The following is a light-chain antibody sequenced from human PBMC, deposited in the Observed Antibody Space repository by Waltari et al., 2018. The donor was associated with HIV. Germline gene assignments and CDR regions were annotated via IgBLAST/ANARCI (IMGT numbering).Light chain of an antibody. CDR2: KVS. CDR3: MQATHFPRT. CDR1: QSLVHSSGNTF. J-gene: IGKJ2*01. V-gene: IGKV2-24*01. Sequence: VMTQAPLSSPVTVGQPASISCRSSQSLVHSSGNTFLTWFHQRPGQPPRLLMYKVSKRSPGVPDRISGSGTGTDFTLRIDRVEPEDAGVYFCMQATHFPRTFGQGTKLEIK.